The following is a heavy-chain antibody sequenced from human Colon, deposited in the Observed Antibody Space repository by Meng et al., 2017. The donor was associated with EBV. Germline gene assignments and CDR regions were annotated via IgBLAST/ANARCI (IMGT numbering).Heavy chain of an antibody. J-gene: IGHJ5*02. CDR2: IDHRGNT. CDR3: ARRGPSGNFSP. D-gene: IGHD3-10*01. CDR1: GGSFRDYT. V-gene: IGHV4-34*01. Sequence: QVPRQAWVRGMLKPSQTLSRRCAVYGGSFRDYTWTWISQPPGKGREWIGEIDHRGNTKYNPSLKSRVTISLDTSKKQFSLKVSSVTAADSAVYYCARRGPSGNFSPWSQGALVTVSS.